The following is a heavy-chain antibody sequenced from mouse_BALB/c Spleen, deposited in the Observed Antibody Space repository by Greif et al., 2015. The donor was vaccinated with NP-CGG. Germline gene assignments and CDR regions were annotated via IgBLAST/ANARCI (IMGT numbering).Heavy chain of an antibody. J-gene: IGHJ1*01. V-gene: IGHV5-9-2*01. CDR3: ARQGEDWYFDV. D-gene: IGHD2-13*01. CDR1: GFTFSSYG. CDR2: ISGGGSYT. Sequence: EVQGVESGGGLVKPGGSLKLSCAASGFTFSSYGMSWVRQTPEKRLEWVATISGGGSYTYYPDSVKGRFTISRDNAKNNLYLQMSSLRSEDTALYYCARQGEDWYFDVWGAGTTVTVSS.